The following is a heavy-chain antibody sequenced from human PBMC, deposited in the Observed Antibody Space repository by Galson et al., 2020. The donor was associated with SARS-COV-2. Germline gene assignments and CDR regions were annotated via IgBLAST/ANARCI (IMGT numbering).Heavy chain of an antibody. CDR2: IWFEGSNN. CDR1: GFTFSTYG. CDR3: VSIAGPTGEVDY. Sequence: GESLKISCEGSGFTFSTYGMHWVRQAPGLGLEWLAVIWFEGSNNYYADSVTGRFTISRDNSKNTLYLQMNSLGAEDTAVYYCVSIAGPTGEVDYWGQGTLVSVAS. V-gene: IGHV3-33*01. D-gene: IGHD3-16*01. J-gene: IGHJ4*02.